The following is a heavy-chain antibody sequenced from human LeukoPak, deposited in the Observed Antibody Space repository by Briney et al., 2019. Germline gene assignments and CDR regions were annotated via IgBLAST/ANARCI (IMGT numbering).Heavy chain of an antibody. CDR1: GFTFSSYA. CDR2: ISYDGSNK. CDR3: AKDRVYYFDSSGYSCDY. D-gene: IGHD3-22*01. J-gene: IGHJ4*02. V-gene: IGHV3-30-3*01. Sequence: GGSLRLSCAASGFTFSSYAMHWVRQAPGKGLEWVAVISYDGSNKYYADSVKGRFTISRDNSKNTLYLQMHSLRAEDTAVYYCAKDRVYYFDSSGYSCDYWGQGSLVTVSS.